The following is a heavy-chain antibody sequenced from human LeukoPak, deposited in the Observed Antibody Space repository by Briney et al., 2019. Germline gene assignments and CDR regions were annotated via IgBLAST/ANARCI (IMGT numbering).Heavy chain of an antibody. CDR2: INHSGST. J-gene: IGHJ4*02. CDR1: GGSFSGYY. Sequence: PSATLSLTCAVYGGSFSGYYWSWIRQPPGKGLEWIGEINHSGSTNYNPSLKSRVTISVDTSKNQFSLKLSSVTAADTAVYYCARAPYSSSFFDYWGQGTLLTVSS. CDR3: ARAPYSSSFFDY. D-gene: IGHD6-13*01. V-gene: IGHV4-34*01.